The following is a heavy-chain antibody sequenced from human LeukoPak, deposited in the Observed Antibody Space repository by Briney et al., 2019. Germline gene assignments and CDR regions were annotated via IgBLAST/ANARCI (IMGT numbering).Heavy chain of an antibody. J-gene: IGHJ4*02. V-gene: IGHV1-69*05. D-gene: IGHD2/OR15-2a*01. CDR3: ARHKEVGDYYYFDY. Sequence: VASVKVSCKASGGTFSSYAISWVRQAPGQGLEWMGRIIPIFGTANYAQKFQGRVTITTDESTSTAYMELSSLRSQDTAVYYCARHKEVGDYYYFDYWGQGTLVTVSS. CDR1: GGTFSSYA. CDR2: IIPIFGTA.